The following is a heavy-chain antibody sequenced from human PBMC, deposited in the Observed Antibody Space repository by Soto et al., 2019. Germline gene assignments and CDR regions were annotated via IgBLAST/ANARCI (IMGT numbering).Heavy chain of an antibody. Sequence: PSETLCLTCTVSGGSISSYYWSWIRQPPGKGLEWIGYIYYSGSTNYNPSLKSRVTISVDTSKSHFSLKLSSVTAADTAVYYCARGRHWLDYWGQGTLVTVSS. D-gene: IGHD6-19*01. CDR1: GGSISSYY. CDR2: IYYSGST. J-gene: IGHJ4*02. CDR3: ARGRHWLDY. V-gene: IGHV4-59*01.